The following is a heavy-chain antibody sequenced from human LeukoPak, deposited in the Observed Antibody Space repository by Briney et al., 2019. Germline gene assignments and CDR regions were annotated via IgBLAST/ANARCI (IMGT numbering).Heavy chain of an antibody. CDR3: AREMKDSSGSFLAH. Sequence: SGGSLRLSCAVSGFTFSDYEMNWVRQAPGKGLEWVSYISSRSSIKYYADSVRGRFTVSRDNAKSSLYLQMNSLRAEDTALYYCAREMKDSSGSFLAHWGQGTLVTVSS. V-gene: IGHV3-48*03. D-gene: IGHD3-22*01. CDR1: GFTFSDYE. CDR2: ISSRSSIK. J-gene: IGHJ4*02.